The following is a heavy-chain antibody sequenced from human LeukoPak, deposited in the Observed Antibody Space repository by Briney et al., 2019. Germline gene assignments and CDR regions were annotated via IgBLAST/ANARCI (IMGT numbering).Heavy chain of an antibody. CDR2: INHSGST. CDR1: GGSFSGYY. CDR3: ASTPTRTYYYDSSGYIKSEYYFDY. J-gene: IGHJ4*02. D-gene: IGHD3-22*01. V-gene: IGHV4-34*01. Sequence: SETLCLTCAVYGGSFSGYYWSWIRQPPGKGLEWIGEINHSGSTNYNPSLKSRVTISVDTSKNQFSLKLSSVTAADTAVYYCASTPTRTYYYDSSGYIKSEYYFDYWGQGTLVTVSS.